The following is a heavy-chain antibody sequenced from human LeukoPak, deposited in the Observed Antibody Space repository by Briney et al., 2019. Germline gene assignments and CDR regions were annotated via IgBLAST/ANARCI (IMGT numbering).Heavy chain of an antibody. CDR1: GFTFSSYA. D-gene: IGHD1-26*01. Sequence: PGGSLRLSCAASGFTFSSYAMSWVRQAPGKGLEWVSAISGSGGSTYYADSVKGRFTISRDNSKNTLYLQMNSLRAEGTAVYYCAKTSARSWELSPGPFDYWGQGTLVTVSS. CDR3: AKTSARSWELSPGPFDY. V-gene: IGHV3-23*01. CDR2: ISGSGGST. J-gene: IGHJ4*02.